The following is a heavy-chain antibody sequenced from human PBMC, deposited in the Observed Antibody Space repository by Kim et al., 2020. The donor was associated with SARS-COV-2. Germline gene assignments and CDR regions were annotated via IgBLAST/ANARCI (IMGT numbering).Heavy chain of an antibody. Sequence: GGSLRLSCPASGYTLSSDWMYWVRQGPGKGLVWLSRINTEGGTAYADSVKGRFTISRDNAKNMLYLQMNSLRAEDTAVYYCARAPNMIVVRGSGAFDIWGQGTTVTVSS. CDR3: ARAPNMIVVRGSGAFDI. D-gene: IGHD2-21*01. J-gene: IGHJ3*02. CDR2: INTEGGT. CDR1: GYTLSSDW. V-gene: IGHV3-74*01.